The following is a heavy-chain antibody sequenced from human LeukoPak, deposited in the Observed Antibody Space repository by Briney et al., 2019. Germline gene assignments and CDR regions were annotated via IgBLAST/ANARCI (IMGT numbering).Heavy chain of an antibody. J-gene: IGHJ4*02. V-gene: IGHV3-48*01. CDR2: ISSSSSTI. D-gene: IGHD4-23*01. CDR3: AREPPHDYGGNGLDY. CDR1: GFTFSSYW. Sequence: PGGSLRLSCAASGFTFSSYWMHWVRQAPGKGLEWVSYISSSSSTIYYADSVKGRFTISRDNAKNSLYLQMNSLRAEDTAVYYCAREPPHDYGGNGLDYWGQGTLVTVSS.